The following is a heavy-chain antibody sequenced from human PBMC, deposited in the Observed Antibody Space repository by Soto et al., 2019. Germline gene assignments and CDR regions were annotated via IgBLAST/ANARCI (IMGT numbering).Heavy chain of an antibody. CDR3: ARDGPFDFWSGYYSGAFDI. J-gene: IGHJ3*02. Sequence: EVQLVESGGGLVKPGGSLRLSCAASGFTFSSYSMNWVRQAPGKGLEWVSSISSSSSDIYYADSVKGRFTISRDNAKISLYLQMNRLRAEDTAVYYCARDGPFDFWSGYYSGAFDIWGQWTMVSVSS. V-gene: IGHV3-21*01. D-gene: IGHD3-3*01. CDR1: GFTFSSYS. CDR2: ISSSSSDI.